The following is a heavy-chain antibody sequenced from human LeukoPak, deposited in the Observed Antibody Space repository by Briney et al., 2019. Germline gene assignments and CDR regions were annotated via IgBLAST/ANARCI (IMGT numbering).Heavy chain of an antibody. V-gene: IGHV6-1*01. D-gene: IGHD6-25*01. CDR1: GDSVSSNSVA. CDR3: ARGNIAAAGYNWFDP. J-gene: IGHJ5*02. CDR2: TYYRSEWYN. Sequence: SQTLSLTCAISGDSVSSNSVAWNWIRQSPSRGLEWLGRTYYRSEWYNDYAVYVKSRITINPDTTKKQFSLQPNSVNPDDTAVYYCARGNIAAAGYNWFDPWGQGNLVTVSP.